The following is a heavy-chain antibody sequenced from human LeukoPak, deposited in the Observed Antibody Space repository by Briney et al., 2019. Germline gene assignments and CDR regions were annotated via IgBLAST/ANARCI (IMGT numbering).Heavy chain of an antibody. CDR1: GGSFSGYY. CDR2: INHSGST. CDR3: ARDLYVWGSYRSLDY. Sequence: PSETLSLTCAVYGGSFSGYYCSWIRQPPGKGLECIGEINHSGSTNYNPSLKSRVTISVDTSKNQFSLKLSSVTAADTAVYYCARDLYVWGSYRSLDYWGQGTLVTVSS. D-gene: IGHD3-16*02. V-gene: IGHV4-34*01. J-gene: IGHJ4*02.